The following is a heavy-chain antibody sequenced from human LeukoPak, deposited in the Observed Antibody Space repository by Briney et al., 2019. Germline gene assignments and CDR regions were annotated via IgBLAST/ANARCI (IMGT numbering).Heavy chain of an antibody. CDR1: GFTFTSSA. CDR2: IVVGSGNT. J-gene: IGHJ5*02. V-gene: IGHV1-58*01. CDR3: AAKVARYDFWSGYYSWFDP. D-gene: IGHD3-3*01. Sequence: VASVKVSCKASGFTFTSSAVQWVRQARGQRLEWIGWIVVGSGNTNYAQKFQERVTITRDMSTSTAYMELSSLRSEDTAVYYCAAKVARYDFWSGYYSWFDPWGQGTLVTVSS.